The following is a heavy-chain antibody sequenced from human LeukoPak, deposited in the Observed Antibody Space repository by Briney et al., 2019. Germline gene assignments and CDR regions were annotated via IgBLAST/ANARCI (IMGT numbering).Heavy chain of an antibody. CDR3: ARDRGGYSHNWFDP. J-gene: IGHJ5*02. D-gene: IGHD5-18*01. CDR1: GGTFSSYA. CDR2: IIPIFGTA. Sequence: ASVKVSCKASGGTFSSYAISWVRQAPGQGLEWMGGIIPIFGTANYAQKFQGRVTMTRDASTSTVYMELSSLRSEDTAVYYCARDRGGYSHNWFDPWGQGTLVTVSS. V-gene: IGHV1-69*05.